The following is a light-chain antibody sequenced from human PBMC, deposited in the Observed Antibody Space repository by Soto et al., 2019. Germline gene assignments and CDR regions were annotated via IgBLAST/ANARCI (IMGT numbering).Light chain of an antibody. CDR1: QSVSRN. CDR2: GAS. J-gene: IGKJ1*01. Sequence: EIVMTQSPATLSVSPGERATLSCMARQSVSRNLAWYQQKPGQAPRLLIYGASTRATGIPARFSGSGSGTEFTLTISSLQSEDFAVYYCQQYNNWPWTFGKGSKV. CDR3: QQYNNWPWT. V-gene: IGKV3-15*01.